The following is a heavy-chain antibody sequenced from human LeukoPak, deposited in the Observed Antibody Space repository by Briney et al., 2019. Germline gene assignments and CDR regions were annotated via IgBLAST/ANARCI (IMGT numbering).Heavy chain of an antibody. CDR2: ISGSGGST. D-gene: IGHD4-17*01. CDR1: GSTFSSYA. V-gene: IGHV3-23*01. J-gene: IGHJ3*02. CDR3: ANVRIYADLDAFDI. Sequence: GGSLRLSCAAPGSTFSSYAMSWVRQAPGKGLEWVSAISGSGGSTYYADSVKGRFTISRDNSKNTLYLQMNSLRAEDTAVYYCANVRIYADLDAFDIWGQGTMVTVSS.